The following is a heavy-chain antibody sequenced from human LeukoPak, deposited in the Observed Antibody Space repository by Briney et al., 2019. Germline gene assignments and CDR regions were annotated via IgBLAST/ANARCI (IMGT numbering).Heavy chain of an antibody. Sequence: GGSLRLSCAASAFTFSSYDMHWVRQAPGKGLEWVAFIRYDGSNKYYADSVKGRFTISRDNSKNTLYLQMNSLSAEDTAVYYCARDGAGRHYFDYWGQGTLVTVSS. CDR2: IRYDGSNK. V-gene: IGHV3-30*02. J-gene: IGHJ4*02. D-gene: IGHD3-16*01. CDR3: ARDGAGRHYFDY. CDR1: AFTFSSYD.